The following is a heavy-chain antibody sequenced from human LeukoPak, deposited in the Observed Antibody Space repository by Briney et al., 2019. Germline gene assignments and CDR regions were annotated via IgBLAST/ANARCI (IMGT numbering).Heavy chain of an antibody. V-gene: IGHV4-34*01. Sequence: SETLALTCAVYGGSFSGYYWSWIRQPPAKGLEWIGEINHSGSTNYNPSLKSRVTISVDTSKNQFSLKLSSVTAADTAVYYCASRRTPPRNWFDPWGQGTLVTVSS. CDR3: ASRRTPPRNWFDP. J-gene: IGHJ5*02. D-gene: IGHD1-14*01. CDR2: INHSGST. CDR1: GGSFSGYY.